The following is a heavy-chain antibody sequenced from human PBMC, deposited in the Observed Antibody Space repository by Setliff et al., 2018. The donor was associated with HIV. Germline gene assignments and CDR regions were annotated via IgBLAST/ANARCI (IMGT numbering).Heavy chain of an antibody. J-gene: IGHJ4*02. CDR1: NGSISRSSYY. CDR2: IYYSGST. D-gene: IGHD3-10*01. Sequence: SETLSLTCAVSNGSISRSSYYWGWIRQPPGKGPEWVGSIYYSGSTYYSPSLKSRVTISVDRSKNQFSLKLSSVTAADTAVYYCARVKSIGDYYGSEYYFDYWGQGTLVTVSS. CDR3: ARVKSIGDYYGSEYYFDY. V-gene: IGHV4-39*07.